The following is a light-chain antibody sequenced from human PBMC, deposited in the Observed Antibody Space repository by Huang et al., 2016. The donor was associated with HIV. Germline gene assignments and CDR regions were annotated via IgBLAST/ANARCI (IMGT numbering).Light chain of an antibody. V-gene: IGKV1-5*03. CDR3: QQYSSNWT. Sequence: DIQMTQSPSTLSASVVGRVTITCRASQSIGNWLAWYQQKPGKAPKFLIYKASTLESVVPSRFSGGGSGTEFTRTISSLQPDDFATYYCQQYSSNWTFGQGTKVEI. CDR2: KAS. CDR1: QSIGNW. J-gene: IGKJ1*01.